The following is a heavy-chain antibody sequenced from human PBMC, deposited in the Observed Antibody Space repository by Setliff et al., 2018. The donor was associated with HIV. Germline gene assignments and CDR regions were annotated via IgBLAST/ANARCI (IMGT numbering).Heavy chain of an antibody. CDR3: ARGLDYYGSGSYLPLGY. J-gene: IGHJ4*02. D-gene: IGHD3-10*01. CDR1: GGSFSGYY. CDR2: INHSGST. V-gene: IGHV4-34*01. Sequence: SETLSLTCAGFGGSFSGYYWTWIRQPPGKGLEWIGEINHSGSTDYNPSLKSRVTISVDTSKRQFSLKLSSVTAADTAVYYCARGLDYYGSGSYLPLGYWGQGTLVT.